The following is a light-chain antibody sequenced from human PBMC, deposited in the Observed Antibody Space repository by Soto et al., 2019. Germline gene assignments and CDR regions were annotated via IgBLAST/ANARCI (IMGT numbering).Light chain of an antibody. V-gene: IGLV2-23*02. CDR3: CSYAGSSTPYV. Sequence: QFALTQPASVSGSPGQSITISCTGTSSDVGSYNLVSWYQQHPGKAPKLMIYEVSKRPSGVSNRFSGSKSGNTASLTISGLQAEDEADYYCCSYAGSSTPYVFGTGTKLTVL. CDR2: EVS. J-gene: IGLJ1*01. CDR1: SSDVGSYNL.